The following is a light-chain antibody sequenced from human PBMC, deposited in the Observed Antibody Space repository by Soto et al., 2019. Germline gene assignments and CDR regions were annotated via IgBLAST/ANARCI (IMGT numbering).Light chain of an antibody. CDR1: QTNSTY. CDR3: QQTYRPPRT. J-gene: IGKJ1*01. CDR2: GES. V-gene: IGKV1-39*01. Sequence: DIQMTQSPSSLSASLGDRVTIICRASQTNSTYLNWYQQRPGKAPKVLIYGESILQSGVPSRFSASGSGTDFTLTISSLHPEDFATYYCQQTYRPPRTFGQGTNV.